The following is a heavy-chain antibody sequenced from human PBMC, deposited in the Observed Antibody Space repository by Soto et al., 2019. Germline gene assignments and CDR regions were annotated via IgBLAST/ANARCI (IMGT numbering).Heavy chain of an antibody. J-gene: IGHJ3*02. CDR2: ISSSSSYI. CDR1: GFTFSSYS. V-gene: IGHV3-21*01. Sequence: EVQLVAAGGGLVKPGGSLRLSCAASGFTFSSYSMNWVRQAPGKGLEWVSSISSSSSYIYYADSVKGRFTISRDNAKNSLYLQMNSLRAEDTAVYYCARDLSSGWYNDAFDIWGQGTMATVSS. CDR3: ARDLSSGWYNDAFDI. D-gene: IGHD6-19*01.